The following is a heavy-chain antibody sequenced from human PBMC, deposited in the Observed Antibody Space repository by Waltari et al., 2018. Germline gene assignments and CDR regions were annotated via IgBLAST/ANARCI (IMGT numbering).Heavy chain of an antibody. V-gene: IGHV4-34*01. Sequence: QVQLQQWGAGLLKPSETLSLTCAVYGGSFSGYYWSWIRQPPGKGLEWIGEINHSGSTNYNPSLKSRVTISVDTSKNQFSLKLSSVTAADTAVYYCATSSYCGTTTCYQYYGMDVWGQGTTVTVSS. D-gene: IGHD2-2*01. CDR1: GGSFSGYY. CDR2: INHSGST. J-gene: IGHJ6*02. CDR3: ATSSYCGTTTCYQYYGMDV.